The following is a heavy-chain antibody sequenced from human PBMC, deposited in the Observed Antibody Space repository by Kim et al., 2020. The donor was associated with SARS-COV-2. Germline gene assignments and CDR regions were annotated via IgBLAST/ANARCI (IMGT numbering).Heavy chain of an antibody. J-gene: IGHJ4*02. CDR1: GFTFSNHW. Sequence: GGSLRLSCAASGFTFSNHWMHWVRQAPGKGLEWVSRINSDGRSTNYADSVKGRFTISRDNAKNTLYLQMNSLRAEDTAVYYCARQISAAAEHWGQGALVTVSS. CDR2: INSDGRST. D-gene: IGHD6-13*01. V-gene: IGHV3-74*01. CDR3: ARQISAAAEH.